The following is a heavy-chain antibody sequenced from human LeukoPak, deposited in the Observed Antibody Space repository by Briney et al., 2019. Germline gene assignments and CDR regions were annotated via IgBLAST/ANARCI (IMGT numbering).Heavy chain of an antibody. CDR3: ARDLGSGWPYYYYYGMDV. CDR1: GYTFTSYG. Sequence: ASVKVPCKASGYTFTSYGISWVRQAPGQGLEWMGWISAYNGNTNYAQKLQGRVTMTTDTSTSTAYMELRSLRSDDTAVYYCARDLGSGWPYYYYYGMDVWGQGTTVTVSS. V-gene: IGHV1-18*01. CDR2: ISAYNGNT. J-gene: IGHJ6*02. D-gene: IGHD6-19*01.